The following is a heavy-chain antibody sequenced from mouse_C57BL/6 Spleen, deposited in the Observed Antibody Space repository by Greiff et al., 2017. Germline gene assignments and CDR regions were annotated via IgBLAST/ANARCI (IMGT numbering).Heavy chain of an antibody. CDR3: AKNYYGSRYFDV. D-gene: IGHD1-1*01. Sequence: EVMLVESGGGLVKPGGSLKLSCAASGFTFSDYGMHWVRQAPEKGLEWVAYISSGSSTIYYADTVKGRFTISRDNAKNTLFLQMTSLRSEDTAMYYCAKNYYGSRYFDVWGTGTTVTVSS. V-gene: IGHV5-17*01. CDR1: GFTFSDYG. CDR2: ISSGSSTI. J-gene: IGHJ1*03.